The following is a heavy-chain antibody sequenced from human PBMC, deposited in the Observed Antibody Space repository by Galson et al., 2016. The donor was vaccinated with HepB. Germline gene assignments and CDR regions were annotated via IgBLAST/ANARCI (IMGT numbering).Heavy chain of an antibody. Sequence: SLRLSCAASGFIFGDHYIDWVRQAPGKGLEWVGRSRNKARSYTTDYAASVRGRFTLSRDHSKNTLYLQMNGLKIEDTAVYFCVKIDTSDWRDSWGQGTLVTVSS. CDR2: SRNKARSYTT. V-gene: IGHV3-72*01. J-gene: IGHJ4*02. CDR1: GFIFGDHY. D-gene: IGHD1-1*01. CDR3: VKIDTSDWRDS.